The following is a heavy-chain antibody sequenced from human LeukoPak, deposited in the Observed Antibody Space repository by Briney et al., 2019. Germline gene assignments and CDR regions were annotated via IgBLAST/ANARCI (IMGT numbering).Heavy chain of an antibody. Sequence: HAGGSLRLSCVASGFSFSSYSIHWVRRVPGKGLEWVAVMSVNGVNKYYADSVRGRFTVSRDISKNTQSLQMNSLRFEDTAVYFCVRESCSGGSCTYDPFDIWGHGTMVTVST. D-gene: IGHD2-15*01. CDR3: VRESCSGGSCTYDPFDI. CDR2: MSVNGVNK. CDR1: GFSFSSYS. V-gene: IGHV3-30-3*01. J-gene: IGHJ3*02.